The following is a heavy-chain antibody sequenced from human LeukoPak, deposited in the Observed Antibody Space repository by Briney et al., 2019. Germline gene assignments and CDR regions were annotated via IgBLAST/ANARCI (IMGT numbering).Heavy chain of an antibody. J-gene: IGHJ4*02. CDR1: GGSISSYY. V-gene: IGHV4-59*08. CDR3: ARQSSGRQQLTH. Sequence: SETLSLTCTVSGGSISSYYWSWIRQPPGKGLEWIGYIYYSGSTNYNPSPKSRVTISVDTSKNQFSLKLSSVTAADTAVYYCARQSSGRQQLTHWGQGTLVTVSS. D-gene: IGHD6-13*01. CDR2: IYYSGST.